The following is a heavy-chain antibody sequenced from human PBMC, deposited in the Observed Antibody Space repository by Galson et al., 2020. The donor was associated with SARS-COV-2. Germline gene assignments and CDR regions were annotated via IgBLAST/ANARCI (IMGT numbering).Heavy chain of an antibody. V-gene: IGHV3-21*01. Sequence: NSGGSLRLSCAASGFIFTDYALNWVRQTPGKGLEWVSFISSRGDYIYYADSVKGRFSVSRDSSTKSMYLHMDSLRAEDTAVYFCARCSYGSGGICKYFDFWGQGTLVIVSS. D-gene: IGHD2-15*01. CDR3: ARCSYGSGGICKYFDF. CDR1: GFIFTDYA. J-gene: IGHJ4*02. CDR2: ISSRGDYI.